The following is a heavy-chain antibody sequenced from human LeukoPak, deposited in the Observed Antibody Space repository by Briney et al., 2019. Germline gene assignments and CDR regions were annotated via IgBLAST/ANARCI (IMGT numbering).Heavy chain of an antibody. CDR3: ATGRGEGRGIAMVRGVRAPSYNWFDP. Sequence: SETLSLTCTVSGGSISSSTYYWGWIRQPPGKGLEWIGSMYYSSGNTYYNPSLKSRVTISVDTSKNQFSLKLSSVTAADTAVYYCATGRGEGRGIAMVRGVRAPSYNWFDPWGHGTQVTVSS. J-gene: IGHJ5*02. D-gene: IGHD3-10*01. V-gene: IGHV4-39*07. CDR2: MYYSSGNT. CDR1: GGSISSSTYY.